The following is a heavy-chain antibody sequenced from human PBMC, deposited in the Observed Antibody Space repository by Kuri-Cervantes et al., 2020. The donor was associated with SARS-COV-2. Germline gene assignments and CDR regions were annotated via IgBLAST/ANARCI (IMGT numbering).Heavy chain of an antibody. V-gene: IGHV4-39*01. J-gene: IGHJ4*02. CDR1: GDSISSSSYY. Sequence: SETLSLTCTVSGDSISSSSYYWGWIRQPPGKGLEWIGSIYYSGSTYYNPSLKSRVTISVDTSKNQFSLKLSSVTAADTAVYYCASQVDTAMAFDYWGQGTLVTVSS. CDR3: ASQVDTAMAFDY. D-gene: IGHD5-18*01. CDR2: IYYSGST.